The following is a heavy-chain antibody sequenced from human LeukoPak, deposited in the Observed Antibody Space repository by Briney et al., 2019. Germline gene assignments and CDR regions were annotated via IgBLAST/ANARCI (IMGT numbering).Heavy chain of an antibody. CDR2: IYYSGST. CDR1: GGSISSSSYY. Sequence: PSETLSLTCTVSGGSISSSSYYWGWIRQPPGKGLEWIGSIYYSGSTYYNPSLKSRVTISVDTSKNQFSLKLSSVTAADTAVYYASYYDSSGYGLGAFDIWGQGTMVTVSS. V-gene: IGHV4-39*01. J-gene: IGHJ3*02. CDR3: SYYDSSGYGLGAFDI. D-gene: IGHD3-22*01.